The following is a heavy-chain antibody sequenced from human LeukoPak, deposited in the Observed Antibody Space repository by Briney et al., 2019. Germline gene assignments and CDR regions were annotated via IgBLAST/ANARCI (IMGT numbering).Heavy chain of an antibody. J-gene: IGHJ4*02. CDR1: GFTFSSYG. CDR2: ILSDGSKE. D-gene: IGHD4-23*01. Sequence: GGSLRLSCAASGFTFSSYGMHWVRQAPGKGLEWVAVILSDGSKEFYTDSVKGRFTISRDNSKNTLYLQMNSLRAEDTAVYYCASAFYGGNPDAGYWGQGTLVTVSS. V-gene: IGHV3-33*08. CDR3: ASAFYGGNPDAGY.